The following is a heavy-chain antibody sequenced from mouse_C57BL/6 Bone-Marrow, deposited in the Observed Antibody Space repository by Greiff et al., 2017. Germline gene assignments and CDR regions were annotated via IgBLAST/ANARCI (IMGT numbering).Heavy chain of an antibody. Sequence: EVKLVESGGGLVQPGESLKLSCESNEYEFPSHDMSWVRKTPEKRLELVAAINSDGGSSYYPDTMEIRFIISRDNTKKTLYLQMNSLRSEDTALDYCARQRYSNYWYFDVWGTGTTVTVSS. CDR2: INSDGGSS. CDR3: ARQRYSNYWYFDV. CDR1: EYEFPSHD. V-gene: IGHV5-2*01. J-gene: IGHJ1*03. D-gene: IGHD2-5*01.